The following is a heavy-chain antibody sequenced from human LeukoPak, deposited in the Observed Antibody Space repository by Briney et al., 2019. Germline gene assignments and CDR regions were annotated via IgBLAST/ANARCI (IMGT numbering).Heavy chain of an antibody. J-gene: IGHJ1*01. Sequence: GGSLRLSCAASGLTFSSYAMHWVRQAPGKGLEWVAVISYDGSNKDYADSVKGGFTISRDNYRNTLSLQMNSLRPEDTAVYYCAKDLLYYRPGTYYNAAEYFQFWGQGTQVTVSS. V-gene: IGHV3-30*18. CDR1: GLTFSSYA. D-gene: IGHD3-10*01. CDR2: ISYDGSNK. CDR3: AKDLLYYRPGTYYNAAEYFQF.